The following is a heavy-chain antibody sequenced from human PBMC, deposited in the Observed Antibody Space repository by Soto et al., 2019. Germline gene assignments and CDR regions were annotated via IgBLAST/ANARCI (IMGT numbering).Heavy chain of an antibody. D-gene: IGHD3-3*01. Sequence: GGSLRLSCADSGFTFSSYAMSWVRQAPGKGLEWVSAISGSGGSTYYADSVKGRFTISRDNSKNTLFLQMNSLRFEDTAVYYFVSTNGPYYDFLSGYRELDDWGQGTLVTVSS. V-gene: IGHV3-23*01. CDR2: ISGSGGST. CDR3: VSTNGPYYDFLSGYRELDD. CDR1: GFTFSSYA. J-gene: IGHJ4*02.